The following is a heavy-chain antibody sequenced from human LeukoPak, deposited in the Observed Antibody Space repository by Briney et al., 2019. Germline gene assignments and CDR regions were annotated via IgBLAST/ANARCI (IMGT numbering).Heavy chain of an antibody. CDR2: IKGKTDGGTQ. Sequence: GGSLRLSCAASGFTFSNAWMSGGRQAPGKGLEWVGRIKGKTDGGTQDYTATVKGRFTISRDDSKNTLYLQINSLKTEDTAVYYCTTDYYYEADAFDIWGQGTMVTVSS. V-gene: IGHV3-15*01. J-gene: IGHJ3*02. D-gene: IGHD3-22*01. CDR3: TTDYYYEADAFDI. CDR1: GFTFSNAW.